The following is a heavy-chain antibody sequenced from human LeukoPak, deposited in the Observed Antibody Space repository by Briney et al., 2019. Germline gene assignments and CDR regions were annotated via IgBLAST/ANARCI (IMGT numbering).Heavy chain of an antibody. CDR1: GFTFSSYT. J-gene: IGHJ3*02. D-gene: IGHD1-26*01. CDR2: ISSSSSYI. Sequence: PGGSLRLSCAASGFTFSSYTMNWIRPAPGKGLEWVSSISSSSSYIYYPDSVKGRFTISRDNAKNTLYLQMNSLRAEDTAVYYCAKTLGGVGANEDAFDIWGQGTMVTVSS. V-gene: IGHV3-21*04. CDR3: AKTLGGVGANEDAFDI.